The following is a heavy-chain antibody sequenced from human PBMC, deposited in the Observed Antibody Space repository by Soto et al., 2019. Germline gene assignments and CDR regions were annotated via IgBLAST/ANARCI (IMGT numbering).Heavy chain of an antibody. CDR1: GGTFSSYA. CDR3: ARSSSGWSAHYYSGMDV. J-gene: IGHJ6*02. D-gene: IGHD6-19*01. Sequence: SVKVSCKASGGTFSSYAISWVRQAPGQGLEWMGGIIPIFGTANYAQKFQGRVTITADESTSTAYMELSSLRSEDTAVYYCARSSSGWSAHYYSGMDVWGQGTTVTVSS. V-gene: IGHV1-69*13. CDR2: IIPIFGTA.